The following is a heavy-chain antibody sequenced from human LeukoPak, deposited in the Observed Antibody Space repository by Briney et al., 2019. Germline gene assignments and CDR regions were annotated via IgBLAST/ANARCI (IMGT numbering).Heavy chain of an antibody. CDR3: ARLYYYGMDV. J-gene: IGHJ6*02. CDR2: IYPGDSDT. Sequence: GEALKISCKGSGYSFTSYWIGWVRQMPGKGREWMGIIYPGDSDTRYSPAFQGQATISADKSISTAYLQWSSLKASDTGMYYCARLYYYGMDVWGQGTTVTVSS. CDR1: GYSFTSYW. V-gene: IGHV5-51*01.